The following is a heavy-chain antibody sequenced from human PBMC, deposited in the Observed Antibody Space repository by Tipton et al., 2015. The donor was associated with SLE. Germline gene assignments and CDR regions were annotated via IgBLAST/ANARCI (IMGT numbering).Heavy chain of an antibody. J-gene: IGHJ3*02. V-gene: IGHV4-34*01. Sequence: TLSLTCAVYGGSFSGFYLSGIRQPPGKGLDWIGEINHNGGTNHNPSLKSRVTISVGTAKNQFSLKLSSVTAADAAVYYCVRRQYSSSWLDAFDIWGQGTMVTVSS. D-gene: IGHD6-13*01. CDR1: GGSFSGFY. CDR2: INHNGGT. CDR3: VRRQYSSSWLDAFDI.